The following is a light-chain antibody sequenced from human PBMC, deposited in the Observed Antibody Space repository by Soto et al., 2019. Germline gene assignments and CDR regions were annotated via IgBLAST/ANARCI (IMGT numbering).Light chain of an antibody. Sequence: DIQMTQSPSTLSASVGDRVTITCRASQTIHSWLAWYQQKPGKAPKLLIYKASSLESGVPSRFSGSGSGTEFTLTISSLQPDDVATYYCQQYKSYSAETFGQGTKVEIK. CDR1: QTIHSW. CDR3: QQYKSYSAET. J-gene: IGKJ1*01. V-gene: IGKV1-5*03. CDR2: KAS.